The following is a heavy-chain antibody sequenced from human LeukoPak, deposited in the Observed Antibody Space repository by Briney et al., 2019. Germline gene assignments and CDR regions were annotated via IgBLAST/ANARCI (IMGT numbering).Heavy chain of an antibody. Sequence: SETLSLTCTASGGSISSYYRSWIRQPPGKGLEWIGRIHTSGSTDYNPSLKRGVTTSVDTSKNQFSLKLRSVTAADTAVYYCARECSMTARPFVSIDYWGQGTLVTVSS. J-gene: IGHJ4*02. D-gene: IGHD6-6*01. CDR1: GGSISSYY. CDR3: ARECSMTARPFVSIDY. V-gene: IGHV4-4*07. CDR2: IHTSGST.